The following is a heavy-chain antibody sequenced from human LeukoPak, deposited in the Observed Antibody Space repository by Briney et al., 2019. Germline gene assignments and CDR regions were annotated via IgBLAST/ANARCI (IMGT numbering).Heavy chain of an antibody. D-gene: IGHD2-15*01. V-gene: IGHV1-8*02. CDR2: INPNSGNT. J-gene: IGHJ5*02. Sequence: ASVKVSCKASGYTFTGYYMHWVRQAPGQGLEWMGWINPNSGNTGYAQKFQGRVTMTRNTSISTAYMELSSLRSEDTAVYYCARGGVVAANWFDPWGQGTLVTVSS. CDR3: ARGGVVAANWFDP. CDR1: GYTFTGYY.